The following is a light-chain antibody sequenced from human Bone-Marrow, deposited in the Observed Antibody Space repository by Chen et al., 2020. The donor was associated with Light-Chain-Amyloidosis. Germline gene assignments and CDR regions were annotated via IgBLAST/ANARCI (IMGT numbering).Light chain of an antibody. V-gene: IGLV3-25*03. CDR2: KDS. CDR3: QSADSSGTYPV. J-gene: IGLJ2*01. CDR1: ALPKHY. Sequence: SYELTQPPSVSVSPGQTARITCPGEALPKHYAYWYQQKPGQAPVLVIYKDSERPSGIPERFSGSSSGTTVTLTISGVQAEDEADYYCQSADSSGTYPVFGGGTKLTVL.